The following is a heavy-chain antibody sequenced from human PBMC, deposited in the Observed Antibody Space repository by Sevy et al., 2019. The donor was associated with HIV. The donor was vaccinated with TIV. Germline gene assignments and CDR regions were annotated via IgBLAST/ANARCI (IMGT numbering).Heavy chain of an antibody. CDR1: GFTFTDYS. CDR2: ISSSGNYI. V-gene: IGHV3-21*06. CDR3: ARSWELLEFFDF. Sequence: GGPLRLSCAASGFTFTDYSMTWVRQAPGKGLEWVSSISSSGNYIYYADSVKGRFSISRDNAKNSLFLQMNSLRAEDTAVYYCARSWELLEFFDFWGQGTLVTVSS. J-gene: IGHJ4*02. D-gene: IGHD1-26*01.